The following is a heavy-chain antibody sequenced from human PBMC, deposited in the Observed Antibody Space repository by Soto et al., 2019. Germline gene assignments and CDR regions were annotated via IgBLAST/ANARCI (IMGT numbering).Heavy chain of an antibody. CDR3: AKDYGSGWSADY. CDR1: GFTFSSYA. J-gene: IGHJ4*02. D-gene: IGHD6-19*01. V-gene: IGHV3-23*01. Sequence: EVQLLESGGGLVQPGGSLRLSCAASGFTFSSYAMSWVRQAPGKGLEWVSAISGSGGSTYYADSVKGRFTISRDNSKNTVFLQMNSLRGDDTAVYYCAKDYGSGWSADYWGQGALVTVSS. CDR2: ISGSGGST.